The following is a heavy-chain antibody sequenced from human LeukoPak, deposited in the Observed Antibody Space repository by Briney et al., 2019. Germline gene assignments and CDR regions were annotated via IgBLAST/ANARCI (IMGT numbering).Heavy chain of an antibody. D-gene: IGHD3-10*01. CDR3: ARVGIRGGYPPEFED. Sequence: PSETLSLTCTVSGGSISSGDYYWSWIRQPPGKGLEWIGYIYYSGSTYYNPSLKSRVTISVDTSKNQFSLKLSSVTAADTAVYYCARVGIRGGYPPEFEDWGQGTLVTVSS. CDR2: IYYSGST. CDR1: GGSISSGDYY. J-gene: IGHJ4*02. V-gene: IGHV4-30-4*01.